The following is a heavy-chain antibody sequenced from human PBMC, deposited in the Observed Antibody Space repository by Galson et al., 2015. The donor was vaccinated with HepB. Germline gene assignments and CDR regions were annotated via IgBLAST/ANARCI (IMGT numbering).Heavy chain of an antibody. V-gene: IGHV4-34*01. Sequence: ETLSLTCAVYGGSFSGYYWSWIRQPPGKGLEWIGEINHSGSTNYNPSLKSRVTISVDTSKNQFSLKLSSVTAADTAVYYCASAPYYFDYWGQGTLVTVSS. J-gene: IGHJ4*02. CDR3: ASAPYYFDY. CDR1: GGSFSGYY. CDR2: INHSGST.